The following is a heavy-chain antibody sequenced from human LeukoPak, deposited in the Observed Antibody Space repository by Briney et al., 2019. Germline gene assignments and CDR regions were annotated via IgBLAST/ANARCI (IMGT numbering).Heavy chain of an antibody. CDR2: MNPNSGNT. CDR3: ARTTIFSYYDFWSGYYPYYYYYYIDV. CDR1: GYTFTSYD. V-gene: IGHV1-8*01. Sequence: ASVKVSCKASGYTFTSYDINWVRQATGQGLEWMGWMNPNSGNTGYAQKFQGRVTMTRNTSISTAYMELSSLRSEDTAVYYCARTTIFSYYDFWSGYYPYYYYYYIDVWGKGTTVTVSS. J-gene: IGHJ6*03. D-gene: IGHD3-3*01.